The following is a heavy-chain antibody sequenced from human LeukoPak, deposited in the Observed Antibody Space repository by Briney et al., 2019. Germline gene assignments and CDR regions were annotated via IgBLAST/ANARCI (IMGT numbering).Heavy chain of an antibody. CDR2: IYYSGYT. Sequence: SETLSLTCTVSGGSISSYYWSWIRQPPGKGLEWIGYIYYSGYTNYNPSLKSRVTISVDASKNQFSLRLSSVTAADTAVYYCARRSDTSMGFFDYWGQGTPVTVSS. J-gene: IGHJ4*02. CDR3: ARRSDTSMGFFDY. D-gene: IGHD5-18*01. V-gene: IGHV4-59*08. CDR1: GGSISSYY.